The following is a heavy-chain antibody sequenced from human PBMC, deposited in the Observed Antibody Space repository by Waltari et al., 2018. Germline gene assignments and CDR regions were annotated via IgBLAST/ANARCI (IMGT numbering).Heavy chain of an antibody. CDR1: GFTFSIDA. CDR3: ARADFWSGYLFDF. D-gene: IGHD3-3*01. Sequence: EVQLLESGGGLVQPGGSLTLSCTASGFTFSIDAMNWVRQAPGKGLEGVSGISGSGDNTYYADSVRGRFTISRDNSENTVYLQMNSLRAEDTAVYYCARADFWSGYLFDFWGQGTLVTVSS. V-gene: IGHV3-23*01. J-gene: IGHJ4*02. CDR2: ISGSGDNT.